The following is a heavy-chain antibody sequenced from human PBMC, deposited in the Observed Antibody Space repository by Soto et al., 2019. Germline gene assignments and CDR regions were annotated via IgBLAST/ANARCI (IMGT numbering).Heavy chain of an antibody. CDR1: GDSISSRSYY. CDR3: ARQRTSVVTQASFDV. D-gene: IGHD2-21*02. Sequence: SETLSLTCTVTGDSISSRSYYWGWIRQPPGKGLEWIGSIYYSGSTYNNPSLRSRVSMSIDTSKDQFSLKLKSVTAADTALYFCARQRTSVVTQASFDVWGPGSLVTSPQ. V-gene: IGHV4-39*01. CDR2: IYYSGST. J-gene: IGHJ4*02.